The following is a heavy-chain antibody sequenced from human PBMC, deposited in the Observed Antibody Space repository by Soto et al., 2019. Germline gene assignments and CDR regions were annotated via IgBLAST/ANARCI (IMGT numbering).Heavy chain of an antibody. CDR1: GGTFSSYT. Sequence: ASVKVSCKASGGTFSSYTISWVRQAPGQGLEWMGRIIPILGIANYAQKFQGRVTITADKSTSTAYMELSSLRSEDTAVYYCARGAQSGYSYGIDYWGQGTLVTVSS. J-gene: IGHJ4*02. CDR3: ARGAQSGYSYGIDY. D-gene: IGHD5-18*01. V-gene: IGHV1-69*02. CDR2: IIPILGIA.